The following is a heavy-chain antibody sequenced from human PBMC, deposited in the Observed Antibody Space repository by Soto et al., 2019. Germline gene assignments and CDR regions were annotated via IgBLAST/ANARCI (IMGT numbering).Heavy chain of an antibody. D-gene: IGHD1-26*01. CDR2: VIPILGQA. CDR1: GGIFSSYA. CDR3: ARVGGVGAPPGADY. V-gene: IGHV1-69*01. J-gene: IGHJ4*02. Sequence: QVQLVQSGAEVKKPGSSVKVSCKASGGIFSSYASSWLRQAPGQGLEWMGAVIPILGQAYYAQNFQDRVTITADESTRTAYMDLISLRSDDTAVYFCARVGGVGAPPGADYWGQGTLVTVSS.